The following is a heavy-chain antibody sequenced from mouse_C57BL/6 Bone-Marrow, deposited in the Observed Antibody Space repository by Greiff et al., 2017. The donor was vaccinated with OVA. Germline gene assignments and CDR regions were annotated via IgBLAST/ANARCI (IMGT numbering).Heavy chain of an antibody. CDR2: IDPENGDT. V-gene: IGHV14-4*01. Sequence: EVKLMESGAELVRPGASVKLSCTASGFNIKDDYMHWVKQRPEQGLEWIGWIDPENGDTESASKFQGKATITADTSSNTAYLQLSSLTSEDTAVYYCTTLDSSGPYAFAYWGQGTLVTVSA. CDR1: GFNIKDDY. J-gene: IGHJ3*01. CDR3: TTLDSSGPYAFAY. D-gene: IGHD3-2*02.